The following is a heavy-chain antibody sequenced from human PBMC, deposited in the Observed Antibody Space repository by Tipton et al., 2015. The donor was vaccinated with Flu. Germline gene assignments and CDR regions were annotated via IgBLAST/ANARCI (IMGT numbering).Heavy chain of an antibody. CDR3: ARLSLSFNAFDI. D-gene: IGHD2/OR15-2a*01. CDR2: VYYTGDT. J-gene: IGHJ3*02. CDR1: GGSIGVTTYY. V-gene: IGHV4-39*07. Sequence: TLSLTCTVSGGSIGVTTYYWGWIRQPPGKGLEYIGSVYYTGDTYFNPSLKSRVTVSIDTSKKQFSLKLNSVTAADTAVYYCARLSLSFNAFDIWGQGTTVIVSS.